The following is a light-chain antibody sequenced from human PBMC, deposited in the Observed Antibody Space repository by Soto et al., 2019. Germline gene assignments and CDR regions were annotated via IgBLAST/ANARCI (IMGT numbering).Light chain of an antibody. V-gene: IGKV3-15*01. Sequence: EVVTTQSPATLSVSPGERATLSCRASQGLGTNLAWYQQKPGQAPRLLIYAASTRATGVPGRFSGSGSGTEFTLTISRLEPEDFAVYYCQHYGTSWWTFGQGTKVDIK. CDR1: QGLGTN. CDR3: QHYGTSWWT. J-gene: IGKJ1*01. CDR2: AAS.